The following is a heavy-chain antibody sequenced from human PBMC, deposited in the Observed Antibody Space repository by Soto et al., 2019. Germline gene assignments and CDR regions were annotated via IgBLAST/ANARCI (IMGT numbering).Heavy chain of an antibody. Sequence: GGSLRLSCAASGFTFSDYYMSWIRQAPGKGLEWVSYISSSSSYTNYADSVKGRFTISRDNAKNSLYLQMNSLRAEDTAVYYCAIAAAGDAFDIWGQGTMVTVSS. D-gene: IGHD6-13*01. J-gene: IGHJ3*02. CDR2: ISSSSSYT. V-gene: IGHV3-11*06. CDR3: AIAAAGDAFDI. CDR1: GFTFSDYY.